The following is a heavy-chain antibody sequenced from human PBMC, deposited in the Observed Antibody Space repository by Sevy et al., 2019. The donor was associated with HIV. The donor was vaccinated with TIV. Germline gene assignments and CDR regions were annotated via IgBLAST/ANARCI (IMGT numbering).Heavy chain of an antibody. Sequence: ASVKVSCKTSGYSFTSYGMSWVRQAPGQGLEWMSWISTYNGNTKYAQKFQGRVTMTTDTSTTTVYMELRSLRSDDTAVYFCAKGGEGGEDVWGQGTTVTVSS. CDR1: GYSFTSYG. CDR3: AKGGEGGEDV. V-gene: IGHV1-18*01. CDR2: ISTYNGNT. D-gene: IGHD3-16*01. J-gene: IGHJ6*02.